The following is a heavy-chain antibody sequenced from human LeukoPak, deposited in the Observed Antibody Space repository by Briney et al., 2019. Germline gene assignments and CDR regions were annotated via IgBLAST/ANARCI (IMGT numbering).Heavy chain of an antibody. CDR2: ISGSGGST. V-gene: IGHV3-23*01. J-gene: IGHJ4*02. CDR1: GFTFSSYS. D-gene: IGHD2-2*01. CDR3: AKGVVVVPAAIDY. Sequence: PGGSLRLSCAASGFTFSSYSMSWVRQAPGKGLEWVSAISGSGGSTYYADSVKGRFTISRDNSKNTLYLQMNSLRAEDTAVYYCAKGVVVVPAAIDYWGQGTLVTVAS.